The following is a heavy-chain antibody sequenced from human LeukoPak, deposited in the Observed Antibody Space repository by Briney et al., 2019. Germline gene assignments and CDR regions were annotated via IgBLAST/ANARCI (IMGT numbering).Heavy chain of an antibody. J-gene: IGHJ4*02. V-gene: IGHV3-48*03. CDR1: GFTFSSYE. CDR3: ARDLTIYYDSSGVDY. Sequence: GGSLRLSCAASGFTFSSYEMNWVRQAPGKGLEWVSYISNSGSTIYYADSVKGRFTIPRDNAKNPLYLQMNSLRAEDTAVYYCARDLTIYYDSSGVDYWGQGTLVTVSS. CDR2: ISNSGSTI. D-gene: IGHD3-22*01.